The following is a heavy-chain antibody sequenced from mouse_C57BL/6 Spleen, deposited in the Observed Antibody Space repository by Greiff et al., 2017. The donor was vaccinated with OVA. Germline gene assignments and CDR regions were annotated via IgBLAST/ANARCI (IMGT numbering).Heavy chain of an antibody. V-gene: IGHV5-17*01. D-gene: IGHD1-1*01. Sequence: DVMLVESGGGLVKPGGSLKLSCAASGFTFSDYGMHWVRQAPEKGLEWVAYISSGSSTIYYADTVKGRFTISRDNAKNTLFLQMTSLRSEDTAMYYCARQDGSSYAMDYWGQGTSVTVSS. CDR2: ISSGSSTI. CDR3: ARQDGSSYAMDY. CDR1: GFTFSDYG. J-gene: IGHJ4*01.